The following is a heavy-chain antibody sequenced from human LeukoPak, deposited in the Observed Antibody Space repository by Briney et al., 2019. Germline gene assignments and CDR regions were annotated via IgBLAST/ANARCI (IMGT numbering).Heavy chain of an antibody. CDR2: IGVAGDT. Sequence: GGSLRLSCAASGLAFSTYDMHWVRQATGKGLEWVSAIGVAGDTYYPGSVKGRFTISRENAKNSLYHQMNSLRAGDTAVYYCVKGVFHAFDFWGQGTMVTVSS. CDR1: GLAFSTYD. J-gene: IGHJ3*01. CDR3: VKGVFHAFDF. D-gene: IGHD3-16*01. V-gene: IGHV3-13*04.